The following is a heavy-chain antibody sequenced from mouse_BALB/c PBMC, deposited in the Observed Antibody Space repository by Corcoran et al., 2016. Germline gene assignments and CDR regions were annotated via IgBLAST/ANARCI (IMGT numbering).Heavy chain of an antibody. V-gene: IGHV1S136*01. Sequence: EVQLQQSGPELVKPGASVKMSCKASGYTFTSYVMHWVKQKPGQGLEWIGYINPYNDGTKYNEKFKGEATLTSDKSSSTAYMELSSLTSEDSAVYYCARLGIPTSTGYYAMDYWGQGTSVTVSS. CDR1: GYTFTSYV. J-gene: IGHJ4*01. CDR3: ARLGIPTSTGYYAMDY. CDR2: INPYNDGT. D-gene: IGHD4-1*02.